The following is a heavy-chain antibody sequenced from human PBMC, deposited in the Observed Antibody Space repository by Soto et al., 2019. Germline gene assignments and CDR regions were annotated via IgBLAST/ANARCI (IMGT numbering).Heavy chain of an antibody. V-gene: IGHV1-2*02. Sequence: VKVSCKASGYTFTVYYMHWVRQAPGQGLEWMGWINPKSGGTMYPQKFQGRVTMTWDTSISTAYMALTRLRSDDTAVYYCARDLAKCGASAGFDYWGEGTLVTVSS. J-gene: IGHJ4*02. D-gene: IGHD4-17*01. CDR1: GYTFTVYY. CDR2: INPKSGGT. CDR3: ARDLAKCGASAGFDY.